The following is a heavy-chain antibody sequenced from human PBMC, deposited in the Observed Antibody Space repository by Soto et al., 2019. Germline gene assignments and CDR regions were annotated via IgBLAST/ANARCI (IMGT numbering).Heavy chain of an antibody. J-gene: IGHJ4*02. V-gene: IGHV1-18*01. Sequence: QVQLVQSGGEVKKHGASVTVSCKASGYTFINYHITWVRQAPGQGLEWMAWINTYNGMTDYAQRFQGRVTMTRDTSTSTAYMELRNLGSDDTAVYFCAKSPRGEMATYWGQGTLVTVSS. CDR2: INTYNGMT. CDR3: AKSPRGEMATY. D-gene: IGHD5-12*01. CDR1: GYTFINYH.